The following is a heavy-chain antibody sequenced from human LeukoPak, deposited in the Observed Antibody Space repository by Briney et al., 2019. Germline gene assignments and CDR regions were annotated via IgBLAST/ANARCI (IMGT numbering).Heavy chain of an antibody. Sequence: GGSLRLSCAASGFTVGSNYMSWVRQAPGKGLEWVSVIYSGGSTFYADSVKGRFTISRDNSKNTLYLQMNSLRAEDTAVYYCAREGARYYDPQDYWGQGTLVTVSS. CDR1: GFTVGSNY. D-gene: IGHD3-22*01. CDR2: IYSGGST. V-gene: IGHV3-66*01. CDR3: AREGARYYDPQDY. J-gene: IGHJ4*02.